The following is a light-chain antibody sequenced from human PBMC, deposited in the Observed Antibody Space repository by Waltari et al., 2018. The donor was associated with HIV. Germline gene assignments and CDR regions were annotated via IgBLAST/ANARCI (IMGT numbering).Light chain of an antibody. V-gene: IGLV2-8*01. J-gene: IGLJ3*02. CDR3: NSYAGSNTLV. CDR2: EVT. CDR1: SSDVGYFNY. Sequence: QSALTQPPSASGSPGQSVTISCTGTSSDVGYFNYVSLYQQHPGKAPKLLIFEVTKRPSGVPYRFSGSKSCNTASLTVSGVQLEDEAVYYCNSYAGSNTLVFGGGTKLTVL.